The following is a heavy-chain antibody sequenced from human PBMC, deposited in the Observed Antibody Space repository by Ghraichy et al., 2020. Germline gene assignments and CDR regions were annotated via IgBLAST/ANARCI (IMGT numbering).Heavy chain of an antibody. D-gene: IGHD6-19*01. CDR3: ARVDSSGWYSYFDY. CDR2: IYYSGST. Sequence: SETLSLTCTVSGGSISSSSYYWGWIRQPPGKGLEWIGSIYYSGSTYYNPSLKSRVTISVDTSKNQFSLKLSSVTAADTAVYYCARVDSSGWYSYFDYWGQGTLVTVSS. V-gene: IGHV4-39*07. J-gene: IGHJ4*02. CDR1: GGSISSSSYY.